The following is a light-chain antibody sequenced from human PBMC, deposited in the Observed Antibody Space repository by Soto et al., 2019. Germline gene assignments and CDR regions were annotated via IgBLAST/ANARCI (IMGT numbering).Light chain of an antibody. CDR2: EVS. J-gene: IGLJ1*01. Sequence: QSVLTQPASVSGSPGQSITISCTGTSSDVGGYNYVSWYQQHPGKDTKLMIYEVSNRPSGVSNRFSGSKSGNTASLTISGLQAEDEADYYCSSYTSSSTPYVFGTGTKVTVL. CDR1: SSDVGGYNY. CDR3: SSYTSSSTPYV. V-gene: IGLV2-14*01.